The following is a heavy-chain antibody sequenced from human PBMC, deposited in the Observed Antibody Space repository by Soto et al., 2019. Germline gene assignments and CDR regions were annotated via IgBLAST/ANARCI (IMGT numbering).Heavy chain of an antibody. CDR1: GGSISSYY. CDR3: ARDTSSGWPDY. CDR2: IYYSGST. D-gene: IGHD6-19*01. V-gene: IGHV4-59*01. Sequence: QVQLQESGPGLVKPSETLSLTCTVSGGSISSYYWSWIRQPPGKGLEWIGYIYYSGSTNYNPTLKSRVTISVDTTKNHFSLKLSSVTAADTAVYYCARDTSSGWPDYWGQGLLVTVSS. J-gene: IGHJ4*02.